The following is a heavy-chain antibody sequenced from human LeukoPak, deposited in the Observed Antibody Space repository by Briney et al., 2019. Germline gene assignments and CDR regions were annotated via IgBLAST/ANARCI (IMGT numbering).Heavy chain of an antibody. CDR3: ARRELTPKRVFDF. J-gene: IGHJ4*02. CDR1: GYTFTNYW. Sequence: LGESLKISCQASGYTFTNYWIGWVRQMPGKGLEWMGIIYPGDSDTKYSPSFQGQVTMSADRSIRTAYLQWSSLKASDTAMYYCARRELTPKRVFDFWGQGTLVTVSS. D-gene: IGHD4-23*01. V-gene: IGHV5-51*01. CDR2: IYPGDSDT.